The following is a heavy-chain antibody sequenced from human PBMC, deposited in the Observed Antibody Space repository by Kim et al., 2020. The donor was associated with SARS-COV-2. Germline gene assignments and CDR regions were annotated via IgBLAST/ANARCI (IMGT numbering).Heavy chain of an antibody. Sequence: FADSGKGRFTISRDNAKNSLYLQMNSLRAEDTALYYCAKGRYSSSSGVDYWGQGTLVTVSS. CDR3: AKGRYSSSSGVDY. V-gene: IGHV3-9*01. J-gene: IGHJ4*02. D-gene: IGHD6-6*01.